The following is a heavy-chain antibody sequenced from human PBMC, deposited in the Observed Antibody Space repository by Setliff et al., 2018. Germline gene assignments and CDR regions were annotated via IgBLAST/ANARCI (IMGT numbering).Heavy chain of an antibody. CDR2: FIPILGAT. V-gene: IGHV1-69*13. D-gene: IGHD3-16*01. CDR3: ARELRSPYWHLDS. CDR1: GGTFSSSG. J-gene: IGHJ5*01. Sequence: SVKVSCKSSGGTFSSSGITWVRQAPGQGLQWLGRFIPILGATNYAQNFQGRVTITADESTSTGCMELRSLRSDDTAVYYCARELRSPYWHLDSWGQGTQVTVS.